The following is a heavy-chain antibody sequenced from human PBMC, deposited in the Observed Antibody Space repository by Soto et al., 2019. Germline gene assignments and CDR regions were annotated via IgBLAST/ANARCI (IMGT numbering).Heavy chain of an antibody. CDR3: ARDCSGGSCYSDAFDI. D-gene: IGHD2-15*01. J-gene: IGHJ3*02. Sequence: QVQLQESGPGLVKPSQTLSLTCTVSGGSISSGGYYWSWIRQHPGKGLEWIGYIYYSGSTYYNPSIKSRVTISVDTSKNQFSLKMSSVTAEDTAVYYCARDCSGGSCYSDAFDIWGQGTMVTVSS. CDR1: GGSISSGGYY. CDR2: IYYSGST. V-gene: IGHV4-31*03.